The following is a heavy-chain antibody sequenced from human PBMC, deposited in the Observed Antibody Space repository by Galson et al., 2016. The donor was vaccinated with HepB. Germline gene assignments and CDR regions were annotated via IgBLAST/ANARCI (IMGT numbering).Heavy chain of an antibody. CDR2: IDWDDDK. CDR1: GFSLDTGGMR. J-gene: IGHJ2*01. Sequence: PALVKPTQTLTLTCTFTGFSLDTGGMRMSWIRQPPGKALEWLARIDWDDDKVYNTSLKTRPTIPKDTSKNQVVLKMTNMDPADTATYYCARTPNVYSDYRHWWYFDLWGRGILVTVSS. D-gene: IGHD4-11*01. CDR3: ARTPNVYSDYRHWWYFDL. V-gene: IGHV2-70*04.